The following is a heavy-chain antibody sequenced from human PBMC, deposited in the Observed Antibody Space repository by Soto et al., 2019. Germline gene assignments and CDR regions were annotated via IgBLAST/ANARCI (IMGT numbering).Heavy chain of an antibody. D-gene: IGHD2-21*02. Sequence: XGSLGLSCAACGFTFANYAMSGVRQAPRKGLEWVSAISDSGGSPYYADSVKGRFTISRDNSKNTLYLQMTSLRAEDTAVYFCTTRVVVTTIFDSWGQGTLVTVSS. CDR1: GFTFANYA. CDR2: ISDSGGSP. CDR3: TTRVVVTTIFDS. J-gene: IGHJ4*02. V-gene: IGHV3-23*01.